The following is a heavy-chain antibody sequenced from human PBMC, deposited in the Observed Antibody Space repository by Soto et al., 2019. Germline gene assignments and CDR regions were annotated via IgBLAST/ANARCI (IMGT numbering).Heavy chain of an antibody. D-gene: IGHD3-10*01. CDR2: IDPSDSYT. CDR1: GFTFTNYW. CDR3: ARLGSENYYMAP. Sequence: PGESLRISCKGAGFTFTNYWSSWVGQMPGKGLEWMGRIDPSDSYTNYSPSFQGHVPISADKSISTAYLQWSSLKASDTAMYYCARLGSENYYMAPWGQGTLVTVSS. J-gene: IGHJ5*02. V-gene: IGHV5-10-1*01.